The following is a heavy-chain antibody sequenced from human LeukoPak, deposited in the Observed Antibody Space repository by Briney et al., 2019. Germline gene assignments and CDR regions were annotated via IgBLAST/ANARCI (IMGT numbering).Heavy chain of an antibody. Sequence: GGSLRLSCAASGFTFSSYSMNWVRQAPGKGLGWDSYISSSSSTIYYADSVKGRFTISRDNAKNSLYLQMNSLRAEDTAVYYCARRAAAGGWYYFDYWGQGTLVTVSS. V-gene: IGHV3-48*04. J-gene: IGHJ4*02. CDR3: ARRAAAGGWYYFDY. D-gene: IGHD6-13*01. CDR2: ISSSSSTI. CDR1: GFTFSSYS.